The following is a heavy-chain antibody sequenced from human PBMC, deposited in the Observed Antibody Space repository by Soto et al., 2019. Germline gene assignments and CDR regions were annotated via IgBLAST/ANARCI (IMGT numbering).Heavy chain of an antibody. CDR1: GYTFTSYD. V-gene: IGHV1-8*01. CDR3: ASGHCSSTSCYDRWYWFDP. J-gene: IGHJ5*02. D-gene: IGHD2-2*01. CDR2: MNPNSGNT. Sequence: ASVKVSSKAPGYTFTSYDINWVRQATGQGLKWMGWMNPNSGNTGYAQKFQGRVTMTRNTSISTAYMELSSLRSEDTAVYYCASGHCSSTSCYDRWYWFDPWGQGTLVTVSS.